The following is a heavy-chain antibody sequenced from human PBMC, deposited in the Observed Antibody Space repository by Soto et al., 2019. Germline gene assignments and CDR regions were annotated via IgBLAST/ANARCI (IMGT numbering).Heavy chain of an antibody. CDR3: ARINPIAADGEFDY. Sequence: QVQLVESGGGVVQPGRSLRLSCAASGFTFSSYGMHWVRQAPGKGLEWVAVIWYDGSNKYYADSVKGRFTISRDNSKNTLYLQMNRVRAEDTAVYYCARINPIAADGEFDYWGQGPLVTVCS. D-gene: IGHD6-13*01. V-gene: IGHV3-33*01. CDR2: IWYDGSNK. CDR1: GFTFSSYG. J-gene: IGHJ4*02.